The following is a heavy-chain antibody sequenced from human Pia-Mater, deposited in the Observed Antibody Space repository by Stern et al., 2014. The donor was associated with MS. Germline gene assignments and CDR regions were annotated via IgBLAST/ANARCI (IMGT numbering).Heavy chain of an antibody. CDR1: GGSITNRDY. Sequence: QLQLQESGPGLVKPSETLSLTCSVSGGSITNRDYWGWIRQSPGKGLEWIGSVYYSGITYYRPSLKSRATLSIDTSKNHFSSKLNSGTATDTAVYFCARGVTAVTNYVPNWCFDLWGRGTLVTISS. V-gene: IGHV4-39*02. CDR2: VYYSGIT. CDR3: ARGVTAVTNYVPNWCFDL. J-gene: IGHJ2*01. D-gene: IGHD4-11*01.